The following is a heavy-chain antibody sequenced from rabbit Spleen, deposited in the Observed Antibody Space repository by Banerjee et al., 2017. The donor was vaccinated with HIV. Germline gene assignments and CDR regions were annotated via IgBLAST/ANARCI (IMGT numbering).Heavy chain of an antibody. Sequence: QSLEESGGDLVKPGASLTLTCTASGFSFGSNSYMCWVRQAPGKGLEWIACIDTGGSGFTYVATWAKGRFTISKTSSTTVTLQMTSLTAADTATYFCARDTSSSFSSYGMDLWGPGTLVTVS. V-gene: IGHV1S40*01. CDR2: IDTGGSGFT. J-gene: IGHJ6*01. CDR3: ARDTSSSFSSYGMDL. CDR1: GFSFGSNSY. D-gene: IGHD1-1*01.